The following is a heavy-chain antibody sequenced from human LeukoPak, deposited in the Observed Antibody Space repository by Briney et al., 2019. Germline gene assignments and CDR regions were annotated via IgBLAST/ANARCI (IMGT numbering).Heavy chain of an antibody. J-gene: IGHJ5*02. Sequence: ASVKVSCTASGYTFTGYYMHWVRQAPGQGLEWMGWINPNSGGTNYAQRFQGWVTMTRDTSISTAYMELSRLRSDDTAVYYCARRAPTLYQLLESNWFDPWGQGTLVTVSS. CDR3: ARRAPTLYQLLESNWFDP. D-gene: IGHD2-2*01. V-gene: IGHV1-2*04. CDR2: INPNSGGT. CDR1: GYTFTGYY.